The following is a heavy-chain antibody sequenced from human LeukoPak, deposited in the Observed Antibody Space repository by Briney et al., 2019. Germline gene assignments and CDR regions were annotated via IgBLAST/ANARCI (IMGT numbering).Heavy chain of an antibody. D-gene: IGHD3-3*01. V-gene: IGHV1-18*01. Sequence: ASVKVSCKASGYTFTSYGISWVRQAPGQGLEWMGWISAYNGNTNYAQKLQGRVTMTTDTSTSTAYMELRSLRSDDTAVYYCARAPRITIFGVVTDYYFDYWGQGTLVTVSS. CDR2: ISAYNGNT. J-gene: IGHJ4*02. CDR3: ARAPRITIFGVVTDYYFDY. CDR1: GYTFTSYG.